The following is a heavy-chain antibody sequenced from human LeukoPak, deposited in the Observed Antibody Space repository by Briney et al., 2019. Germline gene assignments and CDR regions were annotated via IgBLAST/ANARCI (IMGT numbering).Heavy chain of an antibody. J-gene: IGHJ6*03. CDR1: GYTFTGYY. Sequence: ASVKVSCKASGYTFTGYYMHWVRQAPGQGLEWMGWNNPNNGGTNYAQKFQGRVTMTRDTSISTAYMELSRLRSDDTAVYYCARGIGAAAGTGNYYYYYYMDVWGKGTTVTISS. CDR2: NNPNNGGT. D-gene: IGHD6-13*01. CDR3: ARGIGAAAGTGNYYYYYYMDV. V-gene: IGHV1-2*02.